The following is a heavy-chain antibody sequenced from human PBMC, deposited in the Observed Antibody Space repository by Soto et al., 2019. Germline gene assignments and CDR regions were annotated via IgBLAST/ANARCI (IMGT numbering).Heavy chain of an antibody. CDR2: ISSSSSTI. D-gene: IGHD5-12*01. CDR3: AREGDGDGYNSVWFDP. J-gene: IGHJ5*02. CDR1: GFTFSSYS. Sequence: EVQLVESGGGLVQPGGSLRLSCAASGFTFSSYSMNWVRQAPGKGLEWVSYISSSSSTIYYADSVKGRFTISRDNAKNSLCLQMDSLGAEDTAVYYCAREGDGDGYNSVWFDPCGQGTRVTVSA. V-gene: IGHV3-48*01.